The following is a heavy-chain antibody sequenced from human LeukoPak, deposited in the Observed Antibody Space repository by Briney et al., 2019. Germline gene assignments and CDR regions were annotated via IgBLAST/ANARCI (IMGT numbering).Heavy chain of an antibody. V-gene: IGHV3-23*01. D-gene: IGHD3-3*01. CDR3: VTLHDFRSGYFNFDS. J-gene: IGHJ4*02. Sequence: GESLRLSCEASGITFSGDGMSWVRQAPGKGLEWVAAISVTGADRHYADSLKGRFTISRDNSKNTLYLQMNTLSAEDTAVYYCVTLHDFRSGYFNFDSWGQGTLVTVSS. CDR1: GITFSGDG. CDR2: ISVTGADR.